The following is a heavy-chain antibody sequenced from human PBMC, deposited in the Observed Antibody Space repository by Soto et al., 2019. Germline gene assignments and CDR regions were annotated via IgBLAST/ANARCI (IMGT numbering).Heavy chain of an antibody. V-gene: IGHV3-30*03. D-gene: IGHD3-10*01. J-gene: IGHJ6*02. Sequence: GGSLRLSCAASGFTFSSYGMHWVRQAPGKGLEWVAVISYDGSNKYYADSVKGRFTISRDNSKNTLYLQMNSLKTEDTAVYYCTTEDLISYGSYIVRDYYYGMDVWGQGTTVTVSS. CDR1: GFTFSSYG. CDR2: ISYDGSNK. CDR3: TTEDLISYGSYIVRDYYYGMDV.